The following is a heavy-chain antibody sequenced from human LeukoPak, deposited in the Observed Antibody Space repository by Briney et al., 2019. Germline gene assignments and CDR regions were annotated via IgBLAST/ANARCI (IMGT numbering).Heavy chain of an antibody. CDR3: ARVVRYFDWLSYGMDV. D-gene: IGHD3-9*01. J-gene: IGHJ6*02. V-gene: IGHV1-8*01. Sequence: ASVKVSCKASGYTFTSYDMNWVRQATGQGLEWMGWMNPNSGNTGYAQKFQGRVTMTRNTSISTAYMELSSLRSEDTAVYYCARVVRYFDWLSYGMDVWGQGTTVTVSS. CDR2: MNPNSGNT. CDR1: GYTFTSYD.